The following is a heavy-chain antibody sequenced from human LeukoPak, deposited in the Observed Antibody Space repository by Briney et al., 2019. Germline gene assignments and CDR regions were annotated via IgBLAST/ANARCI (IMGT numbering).Heavy chain of an antibody. CDR3: ARENSNSWYLDY. CDR2: IYNSGST. V-gene: IGHV4-59*01. Sequence: PSETLSLTCTVPGGSISTYYWSWIRQPPGKGLEWIGNIYNSGSTNYNPSLKSRVTISVDTSKNQFSLKLSSVTAADTAVYYCARENSNSWYLDYWGQGTLVTVSS. J-gene: IGHJ4*02. CDR1: GGSISTYY. D-gene: IGHD6-13*01.